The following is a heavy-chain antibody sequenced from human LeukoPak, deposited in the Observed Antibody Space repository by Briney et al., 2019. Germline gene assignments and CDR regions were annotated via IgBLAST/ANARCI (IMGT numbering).Heavy chain of an antibody. Sequence: ASVTVSCKASGYTFTSYGISWVRQAPGQGLEWMGWISAYNGNTNYAQKLQGRVTMTTDTSTSTAYMELRSLRSDDTAVYYCARLGSSSWYFRYYYGMDVWGQGTTVTVSS. V-gene: IGHV1-18*01. D-gene: IGHD6-13*01. CDR1: GYTFTSYG. CDR3: ARLGSSSWYFRYYYGMDV. J-gene: IGHJ6*02. CDR2: ISAYNGNT.